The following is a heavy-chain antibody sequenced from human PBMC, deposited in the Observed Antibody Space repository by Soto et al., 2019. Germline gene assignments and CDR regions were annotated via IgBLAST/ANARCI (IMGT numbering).Heavy chain of an antibody. CDR2: IIPIFGTA. J-gene: IGHJ4*02. CDR3: ARDGGRHSGGIDY. V-gene: IGHV1-69*01. CDR1: GGTFSSYS. Sequence: QVQLVQSGAEVKKPGSSVKVSCNASGGTFSSYSINWVRQAPGQGLEWMGEIIPIFGTANYAQKFQGRVTITADESTSTAYMELRSLRSEDTAVYYCARDGGRHSGGIDYWGQGTLVTVSS. D-gene: IGHD1-26*01.